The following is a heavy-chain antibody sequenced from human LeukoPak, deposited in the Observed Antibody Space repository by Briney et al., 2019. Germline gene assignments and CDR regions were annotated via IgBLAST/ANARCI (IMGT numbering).Heavy chain of an antibody. CDR2: IYYSGST. V-gene: IGHV4-39*01. CDR3: AARGSYSDY. D-gene: IGHD1-26*01. J-gene: IGHJ4*02. CDR1: GDSISSYY. Sequence: SETLSLTCTVSGDSISSYYWGWIRQPPGKGLEWIGSIYYSGSTYYNPSLKSRVTISVDTSKNQFSLKLSSVTAADTAVYYCAARGSYSDYWGQGTLVTVSS.